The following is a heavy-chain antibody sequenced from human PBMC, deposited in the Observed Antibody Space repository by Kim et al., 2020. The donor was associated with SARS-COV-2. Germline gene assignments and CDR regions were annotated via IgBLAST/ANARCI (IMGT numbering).Heavy chain of an antibody. D-gene: IGHD2-15*01. CDR3: ARHAVLKSAFDL. V-gene: IGHV4-39*01. Sequence: SETLSLTCSVSGESISDSFYFWGWVRQAPGAGLEWIAGILSYLNTFFNPPLKSRLDVSFALSTNQFPLRLHSVSAADTAVYFCARHAVLKSAFDLWGQGTLVTFAS. CDR1: GESISDSFYF. CDR2: ILSYLNT. J-gene: IGHJ4*02.